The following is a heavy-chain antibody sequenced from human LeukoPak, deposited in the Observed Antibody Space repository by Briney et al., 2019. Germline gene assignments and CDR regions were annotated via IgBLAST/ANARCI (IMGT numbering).Heavy chain of an antibody. D-gene: IGHD2-21*02. J-gene: IGHJ3*02. CDR3: ARDVVVTSSPDAFDI. Sequence: TLSLTCTVSGDSVTSGGYFWTWIRQHPGKGLEWIGYISDSGTTPYNPSLKSRVSISVATSNNQFSLRLSSVTAADTAVYYCARDVVVTSSPDAFDIWGQGTMVAVSS. CDR2: ISDSGTT. CDR1: GDSVTSGGYF. V-gene: IGHV4-31*03.